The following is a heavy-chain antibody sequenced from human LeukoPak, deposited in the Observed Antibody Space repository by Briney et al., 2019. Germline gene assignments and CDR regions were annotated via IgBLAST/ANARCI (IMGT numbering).Heavy chain of an antibody. Sequence: GSLRLSCAASGFTVSSNYMSWVRQAPGKGLEWVSVIYSGGSTYYADSVKGRFTISRDNSKNTLYLQMNSLRAEDTAVYYCARALGGSYWEPPFPNFDYWGQGTLVTVSS. CDR2: IYSGGST. J-gene: IGHJ4*02. D-gene: IGHD1-26*01. CDR1: GFTVSSNY. V-gene: IGHV3-66*01. CDR3: ARALGGSYWEPPFPNFDY.